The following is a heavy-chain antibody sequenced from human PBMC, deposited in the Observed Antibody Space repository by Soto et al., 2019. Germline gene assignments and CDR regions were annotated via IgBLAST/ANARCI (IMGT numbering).Heavy chain of an antibody. Sequence: GGSLRLSCAASGFTFSSYGMHWVRQAPGKGLEWVAVISYDGSNKYYADSVKGRFTISRDNSKNTLYLQMNSLRAEDTAVYYCAKDNLKYPGVRYYYGMDVWGQGTTVTVSS. CDR2: ISYDGSNK. V-gene: IGHV3-30*18. D-gene: IGHD3-10*01. J-gene: IGHJ6*02. CDR3: AKDNLKYPGVRYYYGMDV. CDR1: GFTFSSYG.